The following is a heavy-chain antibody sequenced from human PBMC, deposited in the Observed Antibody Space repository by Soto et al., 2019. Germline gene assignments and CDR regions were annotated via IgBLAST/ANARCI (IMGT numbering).Heavy chain of an antibody. CDR3: AKDRPRYYYGSGRLNGMDV. Sequence: GGSLRLSCAASGFAFSSYGMHWVRQAPGKGLEWVAVISYDGSNKYYADSVKGRFTISRDNSKNTLYLQMNSLRAEDTAVYYCAKDRPRYYYGSGRLNGMDVWGQGTTVTVSS. CDR2: ISYDGSNK. CDR1: GFAFSSYG. D-gene: IGHD3-10*01. V-gene: IGHV3-30*18. J-gene: IGHJ6*02.